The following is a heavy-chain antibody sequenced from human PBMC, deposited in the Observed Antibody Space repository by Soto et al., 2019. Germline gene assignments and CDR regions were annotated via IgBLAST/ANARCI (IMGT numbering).Heavy chain of an antibody. J-gene: IGHJ3*02. CDR1: GGTFSSYA. CDR2: IIPIFGTA. Sequence: GASVKVSCKASGGTFSSYAISWVRQAPGQGLEWMGGIIPIFGTANYAQKFQGRVTITADESTSTAYIELSSLRSEDTAVYYCARFIYRDDAFDIWGQGTMVTVSS. D-gene: IGHD3-16*02. V-gene: IGHV1-69*13. CDR3: ARFIYRDDAFDI.